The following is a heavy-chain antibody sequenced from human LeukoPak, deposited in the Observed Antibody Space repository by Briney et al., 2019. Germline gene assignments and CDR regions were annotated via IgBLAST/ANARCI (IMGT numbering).Heavy chain of an antibody. J-gene: IGHJ4*02. V-gene: IGHV3-9*01. CDR2: ISWNSGSI. CDR1: GFTFDDYA. Sequence: PGRSLRLSCAASGFTFDDYAMHWVRQAPGKGLEWVPGISWNSGSIGYADSVKGRFTISRDNSKNTLYLQMNSLRAEDTAVYYCAKVTTRYYFDYWGQGTLVTVSS. CDR3: AKVTTRYYFDY.